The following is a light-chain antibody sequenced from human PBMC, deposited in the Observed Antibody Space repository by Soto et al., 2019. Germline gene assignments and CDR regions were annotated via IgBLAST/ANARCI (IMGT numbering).Light chain of an antibody. J-gene: IGLJ2*01. Sequence: QAVVTQPPSVSEAPGQRVTISCSGSSSNIGNNAVNWYQQLPGKAPRLLIYYDNLLPSGVSDRFSGSKSGTSASLAISGLQSEDEADYSCAAWDDSLNAVLFGGGTKLTVL. V-gene: IGLV1-36*01. CDR1: SSNIGNNA. CDR3: AAWDDSLNAVL. CDR2: YDN.